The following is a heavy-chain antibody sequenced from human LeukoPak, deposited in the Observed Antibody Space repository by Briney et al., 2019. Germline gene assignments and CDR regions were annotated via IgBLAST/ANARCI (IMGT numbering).Heavy chain of an antibody. CDR1: GYTFTSYD. D-gene: IGHD1-1*01. CDR3: ARDIAGTTLGGWFDP. Sequence: ASVKVSRKASGYTFTSYDINWVRQATGQGLEWMGWMNPNSGNTGYAQNFQGRVTITRNTSTTTAYMELSSLRSEDTAVYYCARDIAGTTLGGWFDPWGQGTLVTVSS. V-gene: IGHV1-8*03. J-gene: IGHJ5*02. CDR2: MNPNSGNT.